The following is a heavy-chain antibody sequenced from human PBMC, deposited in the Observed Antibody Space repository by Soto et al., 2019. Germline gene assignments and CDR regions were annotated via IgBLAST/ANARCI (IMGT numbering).Heavy chain of an antibody. Sequence: TLSLTCAVSGRSISSGGYSWSWIRQPPGKGLEWIGYIYHSGSTYYNPSLKSRVTISVDRSKNQFSLKLSSVTAADTAVYYCARGPPFPWGQGTLVTVSS. CDR1: GRSISSGGYS. V-gene: IGHV4-30-2*01. CDR3: ARGPPFP. J-gene: IGHJ5*02. CDR2: IYHSGST.